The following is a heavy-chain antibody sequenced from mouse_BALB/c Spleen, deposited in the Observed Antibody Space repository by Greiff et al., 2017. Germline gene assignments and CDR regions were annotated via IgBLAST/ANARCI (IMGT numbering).Heavy chain of an antibody. CDR3: ARHRPILYGNYGGGAMDY. Sequence: DVKLVESGGGLVKPGGSLKLSCAASGFAFSSYDMSWVRQTPEKRLEWVAYISSGGGSTYYPDTVKGRFTISRDNAKNTLYLQMSSLKSEDTAMYYCARHRPILYGNYGGGAMDYWGQGTSVTVSS. V-gene: IGHV5-12-1*01. CDR2: ISSGGGST. D-gene: IGHD2-1*01. CDR1: GFAFSSYD. J-gene: IGHJ4*01.